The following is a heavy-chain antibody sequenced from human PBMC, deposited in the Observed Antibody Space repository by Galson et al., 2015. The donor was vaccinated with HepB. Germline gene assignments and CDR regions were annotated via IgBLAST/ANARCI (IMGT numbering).Heavy chain of an antibody. J-gene: IGHJ6*02. CDR1: GYTFTSYD. CDR3: ARAYGEYQLLFSMDV. Sequence: SVKVSCKASGYTFTSYDINWVRQATGQGLEWMGWMNPNSGNTGYAQKFQGRVTMTRNTSISTAYMELSSLRSEDTAVYYCARAYGEYQLLFSMDVWGQGTTVTVSS. D-gene: IGHD2-2*01. V-gene: IGHV1-8*01. CDR2: MNPNSGNT.